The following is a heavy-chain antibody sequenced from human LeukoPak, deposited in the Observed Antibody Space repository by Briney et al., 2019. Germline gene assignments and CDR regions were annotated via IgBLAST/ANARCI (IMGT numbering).Heavy chain of an antibody. D-gene: IGHD6-13*01. J-gene: IGHJ4*02. CDR2: ISSSGTYI. CDR3: ARERYSSSHDYFYY. CDR1: GFTFSSYS. V-gene: IGHV3-21*01. Sequence: AGGSLRLSCAASGFTFSSYSMNWVRQAPGKGLEWVSSISSSGTYIYYTDSVRGRFTISRDNAKNSLYLQMNSLRAEDTAVYYCARERYSSSHDYFYYWGQGTLVTVSS.